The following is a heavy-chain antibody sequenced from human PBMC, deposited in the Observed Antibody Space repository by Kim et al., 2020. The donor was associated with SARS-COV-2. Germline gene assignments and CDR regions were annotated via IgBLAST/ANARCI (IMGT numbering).Heavy chain of an antibody. CDR2: GST. CDR3: GVGGGYYDY. D-gene: IGHD3-22*01. J-gene: IGHJ4*02. V-gene: IGHV3-23*01. Sequence: GSTDNADSVEGRFTISRDNSKNTRYRQMNSLRAEDTAVYYCGVGGGYYDYWGQGTLVTVSS.